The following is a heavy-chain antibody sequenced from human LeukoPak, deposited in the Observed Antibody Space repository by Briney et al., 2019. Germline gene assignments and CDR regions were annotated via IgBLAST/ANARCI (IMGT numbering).Heavy chain of an antibody. CDR2: INSDGSGT. Sequence: GGSLRLSCAASAFTFSNYWMHWVRQAPGKGLVWVSRINSDGSGTSYAGSVKGRFTISRDNAKNTLYLQMNSLRAEDTAVYYCARDVPHNWFDTWGQGTLVTVSS. CDR1: AFTFSNYW. V-gene: IGHV3-74*01. J-gene: IGHJ5*02. CDR3: ARDVPHNWFDT.